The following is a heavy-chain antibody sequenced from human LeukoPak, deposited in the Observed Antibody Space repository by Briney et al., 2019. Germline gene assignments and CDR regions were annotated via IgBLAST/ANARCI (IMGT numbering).Heavy chain of an antibody. Sequence: SETLSLTCTVSGGSNNSYYWSWIRQPPGKGLEWIGCTHPSGNTNYSPSLKSRVTISIDTSKNQFSLKLSSVTAADTAVYYCASLGCDSSSCPASRYYYMDVWGKGTTVTVSS. D-gene: IGHD6-13*01. CDR1: GGSNNSYY. CDR3: ASLGCDSSSCPASRYYYMDV. V-gene: IGHV4-4*09. CDR2: THPSGNT. J-gene: IGHJ6*03.